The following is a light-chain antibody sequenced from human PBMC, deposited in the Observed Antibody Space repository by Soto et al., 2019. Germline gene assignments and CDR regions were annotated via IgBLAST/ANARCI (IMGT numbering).Light chain of an antibody. V-gene: IGKV3-20*01. CDR2: GAS. Sequence: EIVLTQSPGTLSLSPGERATLSCRASQSVNNFYLAWYHQKPGQAPRLLIYGASSRATGVPDRFSGSGSGTEFTLTISRLEPEDFSVYSCQQYGSSPLTFGGGTKVEIK. CDR1: QSVNNFY. J-gene: IGKJ4*01. CDR3: QQYGSSPLT.